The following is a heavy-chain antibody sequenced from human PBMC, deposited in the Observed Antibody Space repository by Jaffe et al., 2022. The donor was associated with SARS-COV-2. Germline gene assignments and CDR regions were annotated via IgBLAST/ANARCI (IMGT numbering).Heavy chain of an antibody. CDR2: INHSGST. J-gene: IGHJ4*02. CDR1: GGSFSGYY. V-gene: IGHV4-34*01. Sequence: QVQLQQWGAGLLKPSETLSLTCAVYGGSFSGYYWSWIRQPPGKGLEWIGEINHSGSTNYNPSLKSRVTISVDTSKNQFSLKLSSVTAADTAVYYCARGCLFGFRTSPQSQLVDYWGQGTLVTVSS. D-gene: IGHD6-13*01. CDR3: ARGCLFGFRTSPQSQLVDY.